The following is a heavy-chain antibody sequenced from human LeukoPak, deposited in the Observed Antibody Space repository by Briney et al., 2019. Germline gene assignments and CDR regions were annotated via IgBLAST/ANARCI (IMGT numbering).Heavy chain of an antibody. Sequence: PGGSLRLSCAASGFTFSSYAMHWARQAPGKGLEYVSAISSNGGSTYYANSVKGRFTISRDNSKNTLYLQMGSLRAEDMAVYYCASSLGAAIDYWGQGTLVTVSS. J-gene: IGHJ4*02. V-gene: IGHV3-64*01. D-gene: IGHD1-26*01. CDR3: ASSLGAAIDY. CDR2: ISSNGGST. CDR1: GFTFSSYA.